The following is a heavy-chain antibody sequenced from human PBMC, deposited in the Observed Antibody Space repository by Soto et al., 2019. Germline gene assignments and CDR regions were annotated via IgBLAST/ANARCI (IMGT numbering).Heavy chain of an antibody. Sequence: QVQLVQSGAEVKKPGASVKVSCKASGYTFTSYAMHWVRQAPGQRLEWMGWINAGNGNTKYSQKFQGRVTITRDTSASTAYMELGSLRSEDTAVYYCARPYHYYGSGSYMPDYWGQGTLVTVSS. D-gene: IGHD3-10*01. CDR3: ARPYHYYGSGSYMPDY. CDR1: GYTFTSYA. CDR2: INAGNGNT. V-gene: IGHV1-3*01. J-gene: IGHJ4*02.